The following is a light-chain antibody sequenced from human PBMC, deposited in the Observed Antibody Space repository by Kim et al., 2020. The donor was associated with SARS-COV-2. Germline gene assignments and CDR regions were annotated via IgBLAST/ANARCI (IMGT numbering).Light chain of an antibody. CDR2: GAS. Sequence: DIQMTQSPSSLSASVGDRVTITCRASQGITDYLAWYQQKPGKVPKVLIYGASTLQSGVPSRFSGSGFGTDFTLTISSLQPEDVATYYCQKYNSAPLTFGGGTKVYIK. V-gene: IGKV1-27*01. CDR3: QKYNSAPLT. J-gene: IGKJ4*01. CDR1: QGITDY.